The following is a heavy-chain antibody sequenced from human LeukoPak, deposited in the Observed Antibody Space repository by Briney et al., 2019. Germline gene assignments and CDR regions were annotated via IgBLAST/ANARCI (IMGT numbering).Heavy chain of an antibody. Sequence: SETLSLTCTVSGYSIGSGHYWAWIRQPPGKGLEWIGCVYHSGTYYKSSLTSRVPISMDTSKNQFSLKLTSVTAADSAFYYCAKSSGGGGHDSWGQGTLVTVSS. CDR1: GYSIGSGHY. CDR3: AKSSGGGGHDS. V-gene: IGHV4-38-2*02. CDR2: VYHSGT. J-gene: IGHJ5*01. D-gene: IGHD6-25*01.